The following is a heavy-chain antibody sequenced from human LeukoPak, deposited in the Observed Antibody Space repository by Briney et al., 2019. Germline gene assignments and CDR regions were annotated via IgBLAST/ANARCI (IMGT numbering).Heavy chain of an antibody. CDR1: GFTFSSYA. V-gene: IGHV3-23*01. CDR3: AKERGYGYNHIDY. CDR2: ISGSGGST. J-gene: IGHJ4*02. Sequence: GGSLRLSCAASGFTFSSYAMSWVRQAPGKGLEWVSTISGSGGSTYYADSVKGRFTISRDKSKNTVYLQMNSLRAEDTAVYYCAKERGYGYNHIDYWGQGTLVTVSS. D-gene: IGHD5-24*01.